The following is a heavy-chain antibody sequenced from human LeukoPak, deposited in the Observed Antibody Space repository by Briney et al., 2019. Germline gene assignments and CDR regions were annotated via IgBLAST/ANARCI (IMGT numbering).Heavy chain of an antibody. V-gene: IGHV3-11*04. CDR3: ARGPAMSFGGPFDY. J-gene: IGHJ4*02. Sequence: PGGSLRLSCAASGFTFSDHYLDWVRQAPGKGLEWISYISGSSSTIYYADSVKGRFTISRDNAKNLLYLQMDSLRDEDTAVYYCARGPAMSFGGPFDYWGQGTLVTVSS. CDR1: GFTFSDHY. CDR2: ISGSSSTI. D-gene: IGHD3-16*01.